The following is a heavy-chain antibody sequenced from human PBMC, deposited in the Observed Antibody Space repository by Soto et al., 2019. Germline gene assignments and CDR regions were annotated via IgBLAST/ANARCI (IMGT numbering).Heavy chain of an antibody. CDR3: AAAVPAEYVFPYYYMDV. CDR2: IYYSGSA. D-gene: IGHD3-16*01. CDR1: GASISSYH. Sequence: QVQLQESGPGLVKPSETLSLTCTVSGASISSYHWSWIRQTPGKGLEWIGYIYYSGSANYNPSLTSRVTFSVDTSKNQVSLKLSSVTAADTGVYYCAAAVPAEYVFPYYYMDVWGKWTTVTVSS. J-gene: IGHJ6*03. V-gene: IGHV4-59*01.